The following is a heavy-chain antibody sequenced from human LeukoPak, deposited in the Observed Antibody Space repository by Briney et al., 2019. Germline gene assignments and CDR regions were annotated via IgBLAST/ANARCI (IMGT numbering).Heavy chain of an antibody. V-gene: IGHV2-5*01. D-gene: IGHD3-22*01. CDR1: GFSLSTIGVG. CDR2: IYRNDDK. CDR3: AHRPYYYDSSSAYSPDFDY. J-gene: IGHJ4*02. Sequence: SGPTLVNPTQTLTLTCTFSGFSLSTIGVGVACIRQPPGKALEWLALIYRNDDKRYSPSLKSRLTVTKDTSKNQVVLTMTNMDPVDTATYYCAHRPYYYDSSSAYSPDFDYWGQGTLVTVSS.